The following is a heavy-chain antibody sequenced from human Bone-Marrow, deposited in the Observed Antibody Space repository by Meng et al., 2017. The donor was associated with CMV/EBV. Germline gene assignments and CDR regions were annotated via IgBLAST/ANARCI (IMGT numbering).Heavy chain of an antibody. D-gene: IGHD4-23*01. V-gene: IGHV4-39*07. Sequence: QRRLTHSGPGLVKPSATLSLPFTVSCGSISISSYYWGWIRQPPGKGLEWIGSIYYSGSTYYNPSLKSRVTISVDTSKNQFSLKLSSVTAADTAVYYCARDNSPRFDYWGQGTLVTVSS. CDR1: CGSISISSYY. CDR3: ARDNSPRFDY. CDR2: IYYSGST. J-gene: IGHJ4*02.